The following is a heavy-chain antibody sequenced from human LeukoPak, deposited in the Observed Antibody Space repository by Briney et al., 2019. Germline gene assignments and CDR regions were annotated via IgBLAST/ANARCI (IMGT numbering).Heavy chain of an antibody. CDR1: GGSISRGSYY. CDR2: TYTSGST. Sequence: SETLSLTCTVSGGSISRGSYYWSWIRQPAGKGLEWIGRTYTSGSTKYNPSLKSRLTISVDTSKNQFSLKLSSVTAADTAVYYCARGNDILTYYYYFDYWGQGTLVTVSS. V-gene: IGHV4-61*02. CDR3: ARGNDILTYYYYFDY. D-gene: IGHD3-9*01. J-gene: IGHJ4*02.